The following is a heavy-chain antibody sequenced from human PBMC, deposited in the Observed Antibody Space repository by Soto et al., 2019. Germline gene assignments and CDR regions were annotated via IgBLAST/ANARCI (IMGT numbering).Heavy chain of an antibody. CDR2: ISGSGGST. D-gene: IGHD3-3*01. J-gene: IGHJ4*02. CDR3: AKEPLYYDFWSGLPYYFDY. Sequence: PGGSLRLSCAASGFTFSSYAMSWVRQAPGKGLEWVSAISGSGGSTYYADSVKGRFTISRDNSKNTLYLQMNSLRAEDTAVYYCAKEPLYYDFWSGLPYYFDYWGQGTLVTVSS. CDR1: GFTFSSYA. V-gene: IGHV3-23*01.